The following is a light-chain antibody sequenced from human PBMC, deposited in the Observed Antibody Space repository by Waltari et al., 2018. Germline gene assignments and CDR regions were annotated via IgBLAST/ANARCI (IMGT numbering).Light chain of an antibody. Sequence: EIVLTQSPGTLSLSPGERVTLSCRASQTFASYYLAWYQQKPGQAPRLLLYAASHSATGIPDRFSCSGSGTDFTLTINRLEPEDCAVYYCQYYGSSRTFGQGTKVEIK. V-gene: IGKV3-20*01. CDR2: AAS. CDR1: QTFASYY. J-gene: IGKJ1*01. CDR3: QYYGSSRT.